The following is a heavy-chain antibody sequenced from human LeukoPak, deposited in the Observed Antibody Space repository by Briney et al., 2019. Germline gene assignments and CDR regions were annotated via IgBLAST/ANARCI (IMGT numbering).Heavy chain of an antibody. J-gene: IGHJ6*02. D-gene: IGHD6-19*01. CDR3: ARELIAVAALYYYYGMDV. Sequence: PGGSLRLSCAASGFTFSSYAMHWVRQAPGKGLEWVAVISYDGSNKYYADSVKGRFTISRDNSKNTLYLQMNSLRAEDTAVYYCARELIAVAALYYYYGMDVWGQGTTVTVSS. V-gene: IGHV3-30-3*01. CDR1: GFTFSSYA. CDR2: ISYDGSNK.